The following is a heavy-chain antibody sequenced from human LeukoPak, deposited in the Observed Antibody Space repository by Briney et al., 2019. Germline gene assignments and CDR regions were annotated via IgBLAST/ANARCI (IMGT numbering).Heavy chain of an antibody. J-gene: IGHJ4*02. V-gene: IGHV4-34*01. Sequence: SETLSLTCAVYGGSFSGYYWSWIRQPPGKGLEWIGEINQSGSTNYNPSLKSRVTISVDTSKNQFSLKLSSVTAADTAVYYCARGRRGQGYSYAPGAIRGRYYFDYWGQGTLVTVSS. CDR3: ARGRRGQGYSYAPGAIRGRYYFDY. D-gene: IGHD5-18*01. CDR1: GGSFSGYY. CDR2: INQSGST.